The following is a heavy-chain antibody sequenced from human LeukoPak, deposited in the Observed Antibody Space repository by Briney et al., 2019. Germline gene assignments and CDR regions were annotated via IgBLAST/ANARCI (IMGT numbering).Heavy chain of an antibody. D-gene: IGHD2-2*01. CDR1: GYSFNTYG. Sequence: ASVKVSCKASGYSFNTYGISWVRQAPGQGLEWMGWVHAENGEINYAPKFKRRVTMTTDTSTSTAYMELRSLRSDDTAVYYCARDYQLLLLWDCFDPWGQGTLVSVSS. J-gene: IGHJ5*02. CDR3: ARDYQLLLLWDCFDP. CDR2: VHAENGEI. V-gene: IGHV1-18*01.